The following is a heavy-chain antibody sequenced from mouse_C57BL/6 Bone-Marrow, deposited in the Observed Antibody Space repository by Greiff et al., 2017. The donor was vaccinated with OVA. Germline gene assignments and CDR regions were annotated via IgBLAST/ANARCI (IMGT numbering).Heavy chain of an antibody. CDR1: GFSLSTFGMG. CDR2: IWWDDDT. CDR3: ARIRYYGSFWYFDV. J-gene: IGHJ1*03. Sequence: LMESGPGILQPSQTLSLTCSFSGFSLSTFGMGVGWIRQPSGKGLEWLAHIWWDDDTYYNPALKSRLTITKDTAKNQVFLKIANVDTADTATYYCARIRYYGSFWYFDVWGTGTTVTVSS. D-gene: IGHD1-1*01. V-gene: IGHV8-8*01.